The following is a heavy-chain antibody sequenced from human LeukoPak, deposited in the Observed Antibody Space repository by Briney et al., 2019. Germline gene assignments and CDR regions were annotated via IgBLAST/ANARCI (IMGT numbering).Heavy chain of an antibody. CDR1: GFTFSNYN. V-gene: IGHV3-48*01. D-gene: IGHD6-13*01. CDR3: ARDYSSSSGKHAFDI. CDR2: ISSSNSTI. Sequence: GGSLRLSCAASGFTFSNYNMNWVRQAPGKGLEWVSYISSSNSTIYYAGSVKGRFTISRDNAKNSLYLQMNSLRADDTAVYYCARDYSSSSGKHAFDIWGQGTMITVSS. J-gene: IGHJ3*02.